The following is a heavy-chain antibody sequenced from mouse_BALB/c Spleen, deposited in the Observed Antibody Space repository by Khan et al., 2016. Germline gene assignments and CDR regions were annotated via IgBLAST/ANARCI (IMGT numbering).Heavy chain of an antibody. CDR3: ARAHYGTSFAY. V-gene: IGHV2-6-7*01. CDR1: GFSLTGYG. Sequence: QVQLKESGPGLVAPSQSLSITCTVSGFSLTGYGVNWVRQPPGKGLEWLGMIWGDGSTDYNSALKSRLSISKDNSKSQVSLTMNSLQPDDTARYYCARAHYGTSFAYWGQGTLVTVSA. D-gene: IGHD1-2*01. CDR2: IWGDGST. J-gene: IGHJ3*01.